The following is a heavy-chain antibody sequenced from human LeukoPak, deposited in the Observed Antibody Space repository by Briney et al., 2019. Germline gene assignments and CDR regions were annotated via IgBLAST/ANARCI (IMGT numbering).Heavy chain of an antibody. D-gene: IGHD3-9*01. Sequence: PSETLSLTCAVSGYSISSGYYWVWIRQPPGKGLEWIGSIYHSGSTYYNPSLKSRVTISVDTSKNQFSLKLSSVTAADTAVYYCARHSSKYYDILTGYYNGYYYYMDVWGKGTTVTVSS. V-gene: IGHV4-38-2*01. CDR1: GYSISSGYY. CDR3: ARHSSKYYDILTGYYNGYYYYMDV. J-gene: IGHJ6*03. CDR2: IYHSGST.